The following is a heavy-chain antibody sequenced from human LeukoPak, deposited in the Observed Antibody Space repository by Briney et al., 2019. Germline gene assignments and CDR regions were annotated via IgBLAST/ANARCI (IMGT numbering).Heavy chain of an antibody. CDR2: IIPIFGTP. CDR3: ASHMTTVTRGAFDI. CDR1: GYTFSTHA. V-gene: IGHV1-69*06. J-gene: IGHJ3*02. D-gene: IGHD4-17*01. Sequence: GASVKVSCKASGYTFSTHAMNWVRQAPGQGLEWMGGIIPIFGTPNYAQKFQGRVTITADKSTSTVYMELSSLRSEDTAVYYCASHMTTVTRGAFDIWGQGTMVTVSS.